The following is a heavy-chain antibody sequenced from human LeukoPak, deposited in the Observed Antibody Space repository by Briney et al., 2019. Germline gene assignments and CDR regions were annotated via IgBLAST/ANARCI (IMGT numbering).Heavy chain of an antibody. V-gene: IGHV4-59*11. J-gene: IGHJ3*02. CDR1: ADAFSSHY. CDR2: ISYIGST. CDR3: ARDLVTVTKGFDI. D-gene: IGHD4-17*01. Sequence: SETLSLTCAVSADAFSSHYWTWIRQSPGKGLEWIGYISYIGSTNYNPSLKSRVTISIDTSKNQFSLKLRSVTAADTAVYYCARDLVTVTKGFDIWGQGTMVSVSS.